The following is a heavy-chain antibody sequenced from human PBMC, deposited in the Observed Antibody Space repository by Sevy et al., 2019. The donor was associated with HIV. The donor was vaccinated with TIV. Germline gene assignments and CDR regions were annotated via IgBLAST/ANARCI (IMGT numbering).Heavy chain of an antibody. CDR2: IYYSGST. D-gene: IGHD6-13*01. CDR1: GGSISSYY. Sequence: SETLSLTCTVSGGSISSYYWSWIRQPPGKGLEWIGYIYYSGSTNYNPPLKSRVTISVDTSKNQFSLKLSSVTAADTAVYYCARVSSWYNYYYYGMDVWGQGTTVTVSS. J-gene: IGHJ6*02. V-gene: IGHV4-59*01. CDR3: ARVSSWYNYYYYGMDV.